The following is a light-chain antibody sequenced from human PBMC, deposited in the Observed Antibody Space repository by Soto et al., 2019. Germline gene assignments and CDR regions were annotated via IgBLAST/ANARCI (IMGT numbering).Light chain of an antibody. CDR3: QQYASLPIT. V-gene: IGKV1-27*01. CDR2: DAS. J-gene: IGKJ5*01. CDR1: QGLSSD. Sequence: DIQMTQSPSSLSASVGDRVTITCRASQGLSSDLAWYQQKPGKVPKLLIYDASTLQSGVPSRFSGSGSGTDFTLSISSLQPEDVATYYCQQYASLPITFGQGTRLEIK.